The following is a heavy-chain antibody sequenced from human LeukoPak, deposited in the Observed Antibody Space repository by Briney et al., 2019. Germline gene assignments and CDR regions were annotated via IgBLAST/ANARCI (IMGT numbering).Heavy chain of an antibody. J-gene: IGHJ4*02. Sequence: GGSLRLSCAASGFTFSSYSMNWVRQAPGKGLEWVSYISSSSSTIYYADSVKGRFTISRDNAKNSLYLQMNSLRAEDTAVYYCARDPDYGSGSYCFDYWGKGTLVTVSS. D-gene: IGHD3-10*01. CDR1: GFTFSSYS. V-gene: IGHV3-48*01. CDR2: ISSSSSTI. CDR3: ARDPDYGSGSYCFDY.